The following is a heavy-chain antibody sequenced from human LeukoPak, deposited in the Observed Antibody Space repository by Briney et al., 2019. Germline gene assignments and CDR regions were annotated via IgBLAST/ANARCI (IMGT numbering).Heavy chain of an antibody. J-gene: IGHJ6*02. Sequence: GSLELSCAAPGFTFSSYWMNWARQAPGKGLEWVASINHNGNVNYYVDSVKGRFTISRDNAKNSLYLQMSNLRAEDTAVYFCARGGGLDVWGQGATVTVSS. CDR1: GFTFSSYW. CDR2: INHNGNVN. D-gene: IGHD3-16*01. CDR3: ARGGGLDV. V-gene: IGHV3-7*03.